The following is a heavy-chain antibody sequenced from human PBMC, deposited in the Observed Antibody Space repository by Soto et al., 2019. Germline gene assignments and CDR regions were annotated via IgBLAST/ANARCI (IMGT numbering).Heavy chain of an antibody. Sequence: SETLSLTCAVYGGSFSGYYWSWIRQPPGKGLEWIGEINHSGSTNYNPSLKSRVTISVDTSKNQFSLKLSSVTAADTAVYYCARAIRSLMFNWFDPWGQGTLVTVAS. CDR1: GGSFSGYY. D-gene: IGHD2-2*02. V-gene: IGHV4-34*01. CDR3: ARAIRSLMFNWFDP. CDR2: INHSGST. J-gene: IGHJ5*02.